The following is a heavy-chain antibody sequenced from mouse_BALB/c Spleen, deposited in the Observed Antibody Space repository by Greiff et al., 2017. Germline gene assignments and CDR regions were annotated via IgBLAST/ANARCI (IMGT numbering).Heavy chain of an antibody. V-gene: IGHV1-5*01. CDR1: GYTFTSYW. J-gene: IGHJ3*01. CDR3: ARLGITAWFAY. Sequence: DVQLQESGTVLARPGASVKMSCKASGYTFTSYWMHWVKQRPGQGLEWIGAIYPGNSDTSYNQKFKGKAKLTAVTSTSTAYMQLSSLTSEDSAVYYCARLGITAWFAYWGQGTLVTVSA. D-gene: IGHD2-4*01. CDR2: IYPGNSDT.